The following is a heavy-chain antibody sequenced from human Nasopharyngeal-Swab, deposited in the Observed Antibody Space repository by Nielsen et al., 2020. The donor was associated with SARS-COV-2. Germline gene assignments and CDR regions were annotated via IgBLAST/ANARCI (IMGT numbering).Heavy chain of an antibody. Sequence: GGSLRLSCAASGFTFSSYWMHWVRQAPGKGLVWVSRINSDGSSTRDADSVKGRFTISRDNAKNTLYLQMNSLRAEDTAVYYCARPGGSGSYDAFDIWGQGTMVTVSS. CDR1: GFTFSSYW. J-gene: IGHJ3*02. CDR3: ARPGGSGSYDAFDI. V-gene: IGHV3-74*01. D-gene: IGHD6-19*01. CDR2: INSDGSST.